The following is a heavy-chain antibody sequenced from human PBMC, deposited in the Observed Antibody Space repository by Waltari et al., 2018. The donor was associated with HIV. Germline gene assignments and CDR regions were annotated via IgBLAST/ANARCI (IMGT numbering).Heavy chain of an antibody. J-gene: IGHJ4*02. Sequence: QVQLVQSGAEVKKPGASVKVSCKASGNTLTIYGFTWVRQAPGQGLEWMGWFSAHKGNTNDAQKFQGRVTMTTDTSTSTAYMGLRSRRSDDTAVYYCARSPPQYDSSGYYCDYWGQGTLVTVSS. CDR2: FSAHKGNT. CDR1: GNTLTIYG. CDR3: ARSPPQYDSSGYYCDY. D-gene: IGHD3-22*01. V-gene: IGHV1-18*01.